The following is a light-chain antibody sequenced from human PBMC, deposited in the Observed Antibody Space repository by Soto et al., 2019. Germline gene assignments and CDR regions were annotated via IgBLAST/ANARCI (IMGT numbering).Light chain of an antibody. CDR3: QSYDSSLSVV. Sequence: QSVLTQPPSVSGASRQRVTSSCTGSSSKIGAGYDVHWYQQLPGTAPQLLIYGNSKRPSGVPDRFSGSKPGTSASLAITGLQAEDEADYYCQSYDSSLSVVFGGGTKLTVL. V-gene: IGLV1-40*01. J-gene: IGLJ2*01. CDR1: SSKIGAGYD. CDR2: GNS.